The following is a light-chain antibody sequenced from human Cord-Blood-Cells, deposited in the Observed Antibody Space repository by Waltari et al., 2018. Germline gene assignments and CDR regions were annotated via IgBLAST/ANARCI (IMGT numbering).Light chain of an antibody. CDR2: DAY. V-gene: IGKV3-11*01. CDR3: QQRSNWPRT. Sequence: EIVLTQSPATLSLSPWEVATLSCRASQSVSSYLAWYQQKPGQAPRLLIYDAYNRATGIPARFSGSGSGTDFTITISSLEPEDFVVYYCQQRSNWPRTFGQGTKVEIK. CDR1: QSVSSY. J-gene: IGKJ1*01.